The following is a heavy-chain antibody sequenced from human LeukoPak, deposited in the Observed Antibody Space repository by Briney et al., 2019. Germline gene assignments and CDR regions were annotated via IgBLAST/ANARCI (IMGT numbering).Heavy chain of an antibody. CDR3: ARSYGDYRSYYSDY. CDR1: GSIFTSYW. D-gene: IGHD4-17*01. J-gene: IGHJ4*02. V-gene: IGHV5-51*01. Sequence: GASLQISCKGSGSIFTSYWIGWVRQLPGKGLEWMGIIYPGDSDTRYSPPFQGQVTISADKSISTAYLQWSSLKASDTAMYYCARSYGDYRSYYSDYWGQGTLVTVSS. CDR2: IYPGDSDT.